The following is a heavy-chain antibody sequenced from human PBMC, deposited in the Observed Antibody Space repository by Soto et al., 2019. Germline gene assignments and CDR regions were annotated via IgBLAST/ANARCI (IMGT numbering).Heavy chain of an antibody. CDR3: ARHIGVAVAGTRWYFDL. Sequence: GASLKSSCEASGYRFTAYWIGWVRQMPGKGLEWMGIIYPGDSETRYSPSFQGQVTISVDKSNSTAYLQWNSLEASDTAIYYCARHIGVAVAGTRWYFDLWGRGTLVTVSS. V-gene: IGHV5-51*01. CDR1: GYRFTAYW. J-gene: IGHJ2*01. CDR2: IYPGDSET. D-gene: IGHD6-19*01.